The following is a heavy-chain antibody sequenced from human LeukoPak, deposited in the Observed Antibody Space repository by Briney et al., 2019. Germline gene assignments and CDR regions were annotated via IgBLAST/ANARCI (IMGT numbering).Heavy chain of an antibody. V-gene: IGHV1-69*06. D-gene: IGHD6-6*01. Sequence: SVKVSCKASGGTFSSYAISWVRQAPGQGLEWMGGIIPIFGTANYAQKFQGRVTITADKSTSTAYMELSSLRSEDTAVYYCASNSEYSSSTGNFDYWGQGTLVTVSS. CDR1: GGTFSSYA. CDR2: IIPIFGTA. J-gene: IGHJ4*02. CDR3: ASNSEYSSSTGNFDY.